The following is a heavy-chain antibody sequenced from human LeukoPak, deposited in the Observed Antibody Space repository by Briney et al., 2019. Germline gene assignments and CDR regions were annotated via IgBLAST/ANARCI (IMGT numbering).Heavy chain of an antibody. CDR3: ARGYSGYDHYYYYYYYMDV. J-gene: IGHJ6*03. CDR1: GYTFTSYG. V-gene: IGHV1-18*01. D-gene: IGHD5-12*01. CDR2: ISVYNGNT. Sequence: ASVKVSCKASGYTFTSYGISWVRQAPGQGLEWMGWISVYNGNTNNAQKLQGRVTMTTDTCTSTAYMELRSMRSDDTAVYYCARGYSGYDHYYYYYYYMDVWGKGTTVTVSS.